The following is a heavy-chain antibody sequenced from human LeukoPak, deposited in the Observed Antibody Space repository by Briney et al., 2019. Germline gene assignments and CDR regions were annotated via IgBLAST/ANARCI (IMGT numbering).Heavy chain of an antibody. CDR1: GGSFSGYY. V-gene: IGHV4-34*01. CDR2: INRSGST. CDR3: ARGLYSANPTVTGGFDY. J-gene: IGHJ4*02. Sequence: SETLSLTCAVYGGSFSGYYWSWIRQPPGKGLEWIGEINRSGSTNYNPSLKSRVTISVDTSKNQFSLKLSSVTAADTAVYYCARGLYSANPTVTGGFDYWGQGTLVTVSS. D-gene: IGHD4-17*01.